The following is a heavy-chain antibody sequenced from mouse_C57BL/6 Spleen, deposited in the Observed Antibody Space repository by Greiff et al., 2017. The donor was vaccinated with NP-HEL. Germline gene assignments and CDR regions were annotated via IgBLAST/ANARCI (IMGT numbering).Heavy chain of an antibody. D-gene: IGHD1-1*01. J-gene: IGHJ4*01. V-gene: IGHV2-6*01. CDR2: IWGVGST. Sequence: VKLMESGPGLVAPSQSLSITCTVSGFSLTSYGVDWVRQSPGKGLEWLGVIWGVGSTNYNSALKSRLSISKDNSKSQVFLKMNSLQTDDTAMYYCARNYYGSSYYAMDYWGQGTSVTVSS. CDR1: GFSLTSYG. CDR3: ARNYYGSSYYAMDY.